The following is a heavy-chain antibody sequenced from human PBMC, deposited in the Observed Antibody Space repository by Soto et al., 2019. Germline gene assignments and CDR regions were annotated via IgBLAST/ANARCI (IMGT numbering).Heavy chain of an antibody. Sequence: LETLSLTCTVSGGSFSDNSYCWGGLRPPPGKGLQWIGCMFYSGATYYNPSLKNRVTLSVDTYNNEFSLKLVSVTAPDTAVYYCSRHKSGSDWLDPWGQGTLVTVSS. D-gene: IGHD2-15*01. CDR1: GGSFSDNSYC. CDR2: MFYSGAT. V-gene: IGHV4-39*01. CDR3: SRHKSGSDWLDP. J-gene: IGHJ5*02.